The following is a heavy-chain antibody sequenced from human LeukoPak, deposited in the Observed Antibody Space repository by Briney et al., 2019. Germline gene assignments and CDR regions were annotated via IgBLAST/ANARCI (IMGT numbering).Heavy chain of an antibody. D-gene: IGHD7-27*01. Sequence: SSVNVSCKASVGTFSSYTISWVRQAPGQRREWMGSIISILVIAKYAQKFQGRVTITADKSTSTAYMEPSSLRSEDTAVYYCARDFELGPYYWGQGKLVTVSS. J-gene: IGHJ4*02. CDR2: IISILVIA. CDR1: VGTFSSYT. CDR3: ARDFELGPYY. V-gene: IGHV1-69*04.